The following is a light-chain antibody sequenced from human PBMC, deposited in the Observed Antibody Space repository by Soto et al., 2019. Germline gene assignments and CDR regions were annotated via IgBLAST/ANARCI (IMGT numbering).Light chain of an antibody. Sequence: DIQMTQSPSSLSASLGDRVTITCRASQPISTFLNWYQQKTRGAPTLLIYGASTLHSGVPSRFSGSGSGTDFTLTISSLRPEDFATYYCQHSYYTPWTFGQGTKVDIK. V-gene: IGKV1-39*01. CDR2: GAS. CDR1: QPISTF. CDR3: QHSYYTPWT. J-gene: IGKJ1*01.